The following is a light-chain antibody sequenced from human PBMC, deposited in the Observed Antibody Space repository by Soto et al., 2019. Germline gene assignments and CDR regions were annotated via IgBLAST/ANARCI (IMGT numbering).Light chain of an antibody. CDR3: SSFRSSSTSYV. CDR2: DVS. V-gene: IGLV2-14*03. Sequence: QSVLTQPASVSGSPGQPITISCTGTSSDIGDSNYVSWYQQHPGKAPKLVIYDVSNQPSGVSNRFSGPKSANTASLTISGLQAEDEADYYCSSFRSSSTSYVFGTGTKVTVL. CDR1: SSDIGDSNY. J-gene: IGLJ1*01.